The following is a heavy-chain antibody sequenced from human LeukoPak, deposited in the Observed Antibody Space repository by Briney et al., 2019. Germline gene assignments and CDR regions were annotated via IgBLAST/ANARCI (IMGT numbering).Heavy chain of an antibody. CDR2: ISWNSGSI. CDR1: GFTFDDYA. J-gene: IGHJ4*02. Sequence: GGSLRLSCAASGFTFDDYAMHWVRQAPGKGLEGVSGISWNSGSIGYADSVKGRFTISRDNAKNSLYLQMNSLRAEDTALYYCAKDIGYSSGWYPGVDYWGQGTLVTVSS. V-gene: IGHV3-9*01. D-gene: IGHD6-19*01. CDR3: AKDIGYSSGWYPGVDY.